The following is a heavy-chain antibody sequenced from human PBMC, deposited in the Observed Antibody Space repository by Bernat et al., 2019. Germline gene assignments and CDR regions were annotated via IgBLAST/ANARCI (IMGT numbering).Heavy chain of an antibody. D-gene: IGHD2-21*02. CDR1: GFTFSNYE. Sequence: EVQLVESGGGLVQPGGSLRLSCAASGFTFSNYEMNWVRQAPGKGLEWVSYISGSGSTIYYAESVKGRFTISRDNAKNSLYLQVNSLRGEDTAVYYCARETANCGGDCHDYWGQGTLVTVSS. J-gene: IGHJ4*02. V-gene: IGHV3-48*03. CDR2: ISGSGSTI. CDR3: ARETANCGGDCHDY.